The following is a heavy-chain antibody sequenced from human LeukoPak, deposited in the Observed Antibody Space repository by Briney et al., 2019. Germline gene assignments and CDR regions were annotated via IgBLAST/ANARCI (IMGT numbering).Heavy chain of an antibody. CDR2: ISWNSGSI. CDR1: GFTFDDYA. CDR3: AKAPSPYDSSGFDY. V-gene: IGHV3-9*01. Sequence: GGSLRLSCAASGFTFDDYAMHWVRQAPGKGLEWASGISWNSGSIGYADSVKGRFTISRDNAKNSLYLQMNSLRAEDTALYYCAKAPSPYDSSGFDYWGQGTLVTVSS. J-gene: IGHJ4*02. D-gene: IGHD3-22*01.